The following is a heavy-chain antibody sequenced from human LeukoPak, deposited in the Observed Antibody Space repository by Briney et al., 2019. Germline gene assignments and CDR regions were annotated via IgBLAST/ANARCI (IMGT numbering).Heavy chain of an antibody. J-gene: IGHJ4*02. CDR1: GGSFSDYY. V-gene: IGHV4-59*08. D-gene: IGHD6-25*01. CDR2: IYYSGST. Sequence: SETLSLTCAVYGGSFSDYYWSWIRQPPGKGLEWIGYIYYSGSTNYNPSLKSRVTISVDTSKNQFSLKLSSVTAADTAVYYCARLAAGTWSYDYWGQGSLVTVSS. CDR3: ARLAAGTWSYDY.